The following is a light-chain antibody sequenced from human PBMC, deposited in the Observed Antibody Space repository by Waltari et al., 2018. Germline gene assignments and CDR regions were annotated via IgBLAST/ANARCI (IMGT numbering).Light chain of an antibody. Sequence: QLVLTQSPSASASLGASVKLTCTLRSGYSSNIVAWHQQQPEKGPRYLMKINSDGSHNKGDEIPDRFSGSSSGAERYLTISSVQPEDEADYYCQTGGHGSWVFGGGTTLTVL. CDR2: INSDGSH. V-gene: IGLV4-69*01. CDR3: QTGGHGSWV. CDR1: SGYSSNI. J-gene: IGLJ3*02.